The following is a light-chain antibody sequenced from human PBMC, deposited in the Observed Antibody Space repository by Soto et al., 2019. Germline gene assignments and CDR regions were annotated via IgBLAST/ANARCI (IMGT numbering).Light chain of an antibody. CDR2: EVS. CDR3: SSYTTSSVYV. CDR1: SSDVGGYNY. Sequence: QSVLTQPASVSGSPGQSITISCTGTSSDVGGYNYVSWYQQHPGKAPKLMIYEVSNRPSGVSNRFSGSKSGNTASLTISGLQAEDEADYYCSSYTTSSVYVFGPSTKVTVL. V-gene: IGLV2-14*01. J-gene: IGLJ1*01.